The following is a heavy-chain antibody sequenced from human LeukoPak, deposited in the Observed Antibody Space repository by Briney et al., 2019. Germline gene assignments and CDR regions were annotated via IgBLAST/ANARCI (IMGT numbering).Heavy chain of an antibody. CDR1: EFTFSRYW. Sequence: GGSLRLSCAVSEFTFSRYWMSWVRQAPGKGLDWVATIKQDGSEKYYVDPVGGRFTISRDNSKNSLYLQMDSLRAEDTAVYYCARVFWSATSYYFEYWGQGALVTVSS. D-gene: IGHD3-3*01. J-gene: IGHJ4*02. CDR2: IKQDGSEK. V-gene: IGHV3-7*05. CDR3: ARVFWSATSYYFEY.